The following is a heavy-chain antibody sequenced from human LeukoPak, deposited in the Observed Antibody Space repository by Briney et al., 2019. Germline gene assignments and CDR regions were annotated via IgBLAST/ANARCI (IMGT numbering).Heavy chain of an antibody. Sequence: GESLKISCKGSGYSFTSYWIGWVRQMPGKGLEWMGIIYPGDSDTRYSPSFQGQVTISADKSISTAYLQWSSLKASDAAMYYCARRRTMTGRGPGYYYYMDVWGKGTTVTVSS. CDR3: ARRRTMTGRGPGYYYYMDV. D-gene: IGHD1-20*01. CDR2: IYPGDSDT. CDR1: GYSFTSYW. J-gene: IGHJ6*03. V-gene: IGHV5-51*01.